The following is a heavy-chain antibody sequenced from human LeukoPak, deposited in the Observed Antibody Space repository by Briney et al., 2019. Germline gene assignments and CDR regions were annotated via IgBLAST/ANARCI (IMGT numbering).Heavy chain of an antibody. Sequence: RASVKVSCKASGYTFTSYGISWVRQAPGQGLEWMGIINPSGGSTSYAQKFQGRVTMTRDTSTSTVYMELSSLRSEDTAVYYCAREERGGSDYGVNIDYWGQGTLVTVSS. V-gene: IGHV1-46*01. D-gene: IGHD4-17*01. CDR2: INPSGGST. J-gene: IGHJ4*02. CDR1: GYTFTSYG. CDR3: AREERGGSDYGVNIDY.